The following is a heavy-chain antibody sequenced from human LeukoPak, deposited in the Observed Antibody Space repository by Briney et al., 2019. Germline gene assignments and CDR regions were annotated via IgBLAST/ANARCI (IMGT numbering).Heavy chain of an antibody. D-gene: IGHD5-12*01. Sequence: PGGSLRLSGAAPGFTFTSYVMSWVRQAPGKGLEWVSGISGSGGSTYYADSVKGRFTISRDNSKNTLYLQMSSLRAGDTATYYCDEGYVSHYYSGMDVWGQGTTATVSS. CDR3: DEGYVSHYYSGMDV. CDR1: GFTFTSYV. V-gene: IGHV3-23*01. J-gene: IGHJ6*02. CDR2: ISGSGGST.